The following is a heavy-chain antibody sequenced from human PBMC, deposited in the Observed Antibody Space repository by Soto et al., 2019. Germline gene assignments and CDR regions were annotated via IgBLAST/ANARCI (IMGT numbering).Heavy chain of an antibody. Sequence: ASVKVSCKASGYTFTNFGISWVRQAPGQVLEWMGWISAYNGNTNYAQNFQGRVTMTTDTSTSTAYMERRSLRSDDTAVYYCGKGIVYDSGGFSFSYGGQGPRVTVSS. V-gene: IGHV1-18*01. J-gene: IGHJ4*02. CDR1: GYTFTNFG. CDR2: ISAYNGNT. CDR3: GKGIVYDSGGFSFSY. D-gene: IGHD3-22*01.